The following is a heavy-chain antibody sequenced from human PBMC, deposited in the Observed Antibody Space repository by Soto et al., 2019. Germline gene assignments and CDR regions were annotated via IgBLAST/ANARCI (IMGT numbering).Heavy chain of an antibody. Sequence: SVKVSCKASGYTFTSYGISWVRQAPGQGLEWMGGIIPIFGTANYAQKFQGRVTITADESTSTAYMELSSLRSEDTAVYYCARDYGDYPFDYWGQGTLVTVSS. D-gene: IGHD4-17*01. CDR2: IIPIFGTA. CDR3: ARDYGDYPFDY. CDR1: GYTFTSYG. J-gene: IGHJ4*02. V-gene: IGHV1-69*13.